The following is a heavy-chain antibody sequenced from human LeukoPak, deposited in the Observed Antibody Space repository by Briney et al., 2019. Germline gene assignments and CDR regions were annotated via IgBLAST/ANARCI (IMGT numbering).Heavy chain of an antibody. V-gene: IGHV3-30*18. CDR2: ISYDGSNK. Sequence: GGSLRLSCAASGFTFSSYGMRWVRQAPGKGLEWVAVISYDGSNKYYADSVKGRFTISRDNSKNTLYLQMNSLRAEDTAVYYCAKAHPLHHAFDIWGQGTMVTVSS. CDR3: AKAHPLHHAFDI. J-gene: IGHJ3*02. CDR1: GFTFSSYG.